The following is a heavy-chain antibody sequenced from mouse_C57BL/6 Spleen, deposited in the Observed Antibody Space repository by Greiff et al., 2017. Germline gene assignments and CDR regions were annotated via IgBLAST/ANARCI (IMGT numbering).Heavy chain of an antibody. V-gene: IGHV1-64*01. CDR3: ARYDFDYDGYYFDY. CDR1: GYTFTSYW. CDR2: IHPNSGST. D-gene: IGHD2-4*01. J-gene: IGHJ2*01. Sequence: QVQLQQPGAELVKPGASVKLSCKASGYTFTSYWMHWVKQRPGQGLEWIGMIHPNSGSTNYNEKFKSKATLTVDKSSSTAYMQLSSLTSEDSAVYYCARYDFDYDGYYFDYGGQGTTLTVSS.